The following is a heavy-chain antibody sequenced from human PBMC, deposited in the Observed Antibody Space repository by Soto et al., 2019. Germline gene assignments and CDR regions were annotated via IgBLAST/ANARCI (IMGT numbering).Heavy chain of an antibody. V-gene: IGHV3-30*18. D-gene: IGHD5-12*01. CDR2: ISYDGSNK. CDR1: GFTFSSYG. CDR3: AKDVATTTSPLYYFDY. Sequence: GGSLRLFCAASGFTFSSYGMHWVRQAPGKGLEWVAVISYDGSNKYYADSVQGRFTISRDNSKNTLYLQMNSLRAEDTAVYYCAKDVATTTSPLYYFDYWGQGTLVTVSS. J-gene: IGHJ4*02.